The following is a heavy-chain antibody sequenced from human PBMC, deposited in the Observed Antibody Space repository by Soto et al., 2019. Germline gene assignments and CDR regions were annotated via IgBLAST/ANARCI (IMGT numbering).Heavy chain of an antibody. D-gene: IGHD3-10*01. Sequence: QVQLVQSGAEVKKPGSSVKVSCKASGGTFSSYAISWVRQAPGQGLEWMGGIIPIFGTANYAQKFQGRVTITADESTSTAYMELSSLRSEDTAVYYCARTLKYYYGSGSYRFDYWGQGTLATVSS. CDR3: ARTLKYYYGSGSYRFDY. CDR2: IIPIFGTA. V-gene: IGHV1-69*01. J-gene: IGHJ4*02. CDR1: GGTFSSYA.